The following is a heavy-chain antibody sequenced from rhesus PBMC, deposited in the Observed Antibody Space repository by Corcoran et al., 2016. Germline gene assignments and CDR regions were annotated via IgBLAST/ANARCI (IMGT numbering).Heavy chain of an antibody. J-gene: IGHJ3*01. Sequence: QVQLQESGPGVVKPSETLSLTCAVSGGSISDSYRWSWIRQPPGKGLEWIGYIYDSCTSTNYNPSLSSLVTISKDTSKNHLSLKLSSVTAADTAVYYCARDYEDDYGYYSDAFDFWGQVLRVTVSS. CDR2: IYDSCTST. CDR3: ARDYEDDYGYYSDAFDF. CDR1: GGSISDSYR. V-gene: IGHV4S10*01. D-gene: IGHD3-9*01.